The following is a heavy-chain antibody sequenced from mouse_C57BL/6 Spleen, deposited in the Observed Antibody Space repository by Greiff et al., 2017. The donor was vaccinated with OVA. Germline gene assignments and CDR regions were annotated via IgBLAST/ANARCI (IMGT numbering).Heavy chain of an antibody. D-gene: IGHD3-3*01. Sequence: VQLQQSGPELVKPGASVKISCKASGYTFTDYYMNWVKQSHGKSLEWIGDINPNNGGTSYNQKFKGKATLTVDKSSSTAYMELRSLTSEDSAVYYCARGGDVGYFDYWGQGTTLTVSS. CDR2: INPNNGGT. J-gene: IGHJ2*01. V-gene: IGHV1-26*01. CDR1: GYTFTDYY. CDR3: ARGGDVGYFDY.